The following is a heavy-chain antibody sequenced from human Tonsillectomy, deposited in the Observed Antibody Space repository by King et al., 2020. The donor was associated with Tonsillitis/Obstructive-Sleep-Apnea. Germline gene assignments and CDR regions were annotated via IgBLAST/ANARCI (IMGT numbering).Heavy chain of an antibody. D-gene: IGHD2-2*01. Sequence: VQLQQWGAGLLKPSETLSLTCAVYGGSFSGYYWSWIRQPPGKGLEWIGEINHSGSTNYNPSLKSRVTISVDTSKNQFSLKLSSVTAADTAVYYCARLRRGERRSRNFDWYFDLWGRGTLVTVSS. CDR2: INHSGST. CDR1: GGSFSGYY. J-gene: IGHJ2*01. V-gene: IGHV4-34*01. CDR3: ARLRRGERRSRNFDWYFDL.